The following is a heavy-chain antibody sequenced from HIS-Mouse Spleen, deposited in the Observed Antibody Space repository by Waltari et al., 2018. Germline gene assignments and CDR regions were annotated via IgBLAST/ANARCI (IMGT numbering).Heavy chain of an antibody. V-gene: IGHV4-39*07. D-gene: IGHD6-13*01. CDR2: IYYSGCT. CDR3: AREIPYSSSWYDWYFDL. CDR1: GGSISSSSYY. J-gene: IGHJ2*01. Sequence: QLQLQESGPGLVKPSETLSLTCTVSGGSISSSSYYWGWIRHPPGKGLEWIGGIYYSGCTYYNPSLKSRVTISVDTSKNQFSLKLSSVTAADTAVYYCAREIPYSSSWYDWYFDLWGRGTLVTVSS.